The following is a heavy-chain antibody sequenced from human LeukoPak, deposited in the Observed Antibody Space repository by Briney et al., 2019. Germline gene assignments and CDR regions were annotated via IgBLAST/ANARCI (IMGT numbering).Heavy chain of an antibody. CDR3: ARERSSGYYRAFDI. D-gene: IGHD3-22*01. J-gene: IGHJ3*02. V-gene: IGHV4-34*01. CDR1: GGSFSGYY. Sequence: SETLSLTCAVYGGSFSGYYWSWIRQPPGKGLEWIGEINHSGSTNYNPSLKSRVTISVDTSKNQFSLKLSSVTAADTAVYYCARERSSGYYRAFDIWGQGTMVTVSS. CDR2: INHSGST.